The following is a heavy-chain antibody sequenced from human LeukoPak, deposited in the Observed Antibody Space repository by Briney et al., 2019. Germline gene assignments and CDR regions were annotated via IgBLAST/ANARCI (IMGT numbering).Heavy chain of an antibody. CDR1: GYTFTSYG. CDR2: ISAYNGNT. Sequence: ASVKVSCKASGYTFTSYGISWVRQAPGQGLEWMGWISAYNGNTNYAQKLQGRVTMTTDTSTSTAYMELRSLRSDDTAVYYCASTNGDIVVVPAAIDDYWGQGTLVTVSS. CDR3: ASTNGDIVVVPAAIDDY. D-gene: IGHD2-2*02. J-gene: IGHJ4*02. V-gene: IGHV1-18*01.